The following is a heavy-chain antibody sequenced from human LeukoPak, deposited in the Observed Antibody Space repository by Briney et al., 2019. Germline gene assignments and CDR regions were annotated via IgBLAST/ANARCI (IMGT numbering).Heavy chain of an antibody. CDR1: GGSFSGYY. CDR3: ARRRGGVIGNWFDP. D-gene: IGHD2-15*01. CDR2: INHRGST. Sequence: SETLSLTCAVYGGSFSGYYWSWIRQPPGQGLEWIGEINHRGSTNYNPSLKSRDTISVDTSKNQFSLKLSSVTAADTAVYYCARRRGGVIGNWFDPWGQGTLVTVSS. V-gene: IGHV4-34*01. J-gene: IGHJ5*02.